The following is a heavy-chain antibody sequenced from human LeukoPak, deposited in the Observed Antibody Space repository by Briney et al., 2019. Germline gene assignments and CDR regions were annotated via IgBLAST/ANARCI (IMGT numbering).Heavy chain of an antibody. CDR1: GGSFSGYY. D-gene: IGHD3-22*01. V-gene: IGHV4-34*01. CDR3: ARVGGSTMIVVAFDY. CDR2: INHSGST. J-gene: IGHJ4*02. Sequence: PSETLSLTCAVYGGSFSGYYWSWIRQPPGKGLEWIGEINHSGSTNYNPSLKSRVTISVDTSKNQFSLKLSSVTAADTAVYYCARVGGSTMIVVAFDYWGQGTLVTVSS.